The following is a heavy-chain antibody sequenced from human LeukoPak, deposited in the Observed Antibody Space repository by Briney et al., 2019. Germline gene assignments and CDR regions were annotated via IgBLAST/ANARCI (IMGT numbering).Heavy chain of an antibody. J-gene: IGHJ4*02. D-gene: IGHD3-10*01. CDR3: ARASTVRGVADHDY. V-gene: IGHV1-2*02. CDR1: GYTFTGYY. Sequence: GASVKVSCKASGYTFTGYYMHWVRQAPGQGLEWMGWINPNSGGTNYAQIFQGRVTMTRDTSISTAYMELSSLRSDDTAVYYCARASTVRGVADHDYWGQGTLVTVSS. CDR2: INPNSGGT.